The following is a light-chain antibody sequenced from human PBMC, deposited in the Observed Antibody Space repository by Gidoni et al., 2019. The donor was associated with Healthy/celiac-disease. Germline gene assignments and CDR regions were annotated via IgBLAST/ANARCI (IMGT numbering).Light chain of an antibody. CDR2: GAS. V-gene: IGKV3-20*01. CDR1: QSVSSSY. Sequence: EIVLTQPPGPLSLSPGERATLSGRASQSVSSSYLAWYQQKPGQAPRLLIYGASSRATGLPDRFSGSGSGTDFTLTISRLEPEDFAVYYCQQYGSSPFLYTFGQGTKLEIK. J-gene: IGKJ2*01. CDR3: QQYGSSPFLYT.